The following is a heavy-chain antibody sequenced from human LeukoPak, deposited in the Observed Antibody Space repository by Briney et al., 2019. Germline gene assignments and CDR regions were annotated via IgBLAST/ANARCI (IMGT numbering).Heavy chain of an antibody. CDR1: GYTFTRYY. D-gene: IGHD2-21*01. J-gene: IGHJ1*01. CDR2: FDPEDGET. V-gene: IGHV1-24*01. CDR3: ATLWANEYFQH. Sequence: ASVKVSCKASGYTFTRYYIHWVRQAPGKGLEWMGGFDPEDGETIYAQKFQGRVTMTEDTPTDTAYMELSSLRSEDTAVYYCATLWANEYFQHWGQGTLVTVSS.